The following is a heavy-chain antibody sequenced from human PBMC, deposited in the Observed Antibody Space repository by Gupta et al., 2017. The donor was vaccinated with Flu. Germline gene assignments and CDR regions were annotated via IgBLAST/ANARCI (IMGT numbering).Heavy chain of an antibody. D-gene: IGHD3-16*01. CDR2: LKSHVDGGTT. CDR1: GFTFIDAY. V-gene: IGHV3-15*01. J-gene: IGHJ3*02. Sequence: EGQLVESGGGLVEPGGSLRLSCAASGFTFIDAYMNWVRQAPGKGLEWVGRLKSHVDGGTTDYGPPVKGRFTISRDDSKNTLFLQMRSLQAEDTAMYFCTTDSSGGITFDIWGQGTMVTVSS. CDR3: TTDSSGGITFDI.